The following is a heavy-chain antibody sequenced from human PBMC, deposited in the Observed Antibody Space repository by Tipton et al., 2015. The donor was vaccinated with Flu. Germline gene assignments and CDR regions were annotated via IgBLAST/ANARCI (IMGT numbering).Heavy chain of an antibody. CDR1: GDSVSNNSAA. CDR3: ARGAIGDYYGSGVPYGMDV. CDR2: TYYRSKWYN. Sequence: GLVKPSQTLSLTCAISGDSVSNNSAAWNWIRQSPSRGLEWLGRTYYRSKWYNDYAVSVKSRITINPDTSKNQFSLQLNSVTPEDTAVYYCARGAIGDYYGSGVPYGMDVWGQGTTVTVSS. D-gene: IGHD3-10*01. V-gene: IGHV6-1*01. J-gene: IGHJ6*02.